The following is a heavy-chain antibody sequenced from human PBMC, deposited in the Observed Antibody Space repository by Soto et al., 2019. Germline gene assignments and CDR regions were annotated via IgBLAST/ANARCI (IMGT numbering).Heavy chain of an antibody. V-gene: IGHV5-10-1*01. CDR1: GYSFTSYW. D-gene: IGHD1-26*01. CDR2: IDPSDSYT. J-gene: IGHJ6*02. Sequence: PGESLKISCKCSGYSFTSYWISWVRQMPGKGLEWMGRIDPSDSYTNYSPSFQGHVTISADKSISTAYLQWSSLKASDTAMYYCARGGGSYYHYGMDVWGQGTTVTVSS. CDR3: ARGGGSYYHYGMDV.